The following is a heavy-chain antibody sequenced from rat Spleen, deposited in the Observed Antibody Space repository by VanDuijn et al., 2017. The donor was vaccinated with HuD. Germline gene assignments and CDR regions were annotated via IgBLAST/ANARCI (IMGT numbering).Heavy chain of an antibody. CDR2: IWGNGNT. D-gene: IGHD1-8*01. V-gene: IGHV2S61*01. Sequence: QVQLKESGPGLVQPSQTLSLTCTVSGFSLSSYGVIWVRQPPGKGLEWMGVIWGNGNTNYNSALKSRLSISRGTSKSQVFLKMDNLQTEDTAMYFCASGIVAFDYWGQGVLVTVSS. J-gene: IGHJ2*01. CDR3: ASGIVAFDY. CDR1: GFSLSSYG.